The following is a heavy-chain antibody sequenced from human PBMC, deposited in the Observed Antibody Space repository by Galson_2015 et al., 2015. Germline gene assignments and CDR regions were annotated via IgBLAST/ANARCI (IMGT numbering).Heavy chain of an antibody. CDR1: EFTFSSYY. CDR3: ARQILDYDFWSGYYPTNFDY. CDR2: ISSTTTYI. J-gene: IGHJ4*02. Sequence: SLRLSCAASEFTFSSYYMSWVRQAPGKGLEWVSSISSTTTYIYYADSVKGRFTISRDNAENSLYLQINSLGAEDTAVYYCARQILDYDFWSGYYPTNFDYWGQGTLVTVSS. V-gene: IGHV3-21*01. D-gene: IGHD3-3*01.